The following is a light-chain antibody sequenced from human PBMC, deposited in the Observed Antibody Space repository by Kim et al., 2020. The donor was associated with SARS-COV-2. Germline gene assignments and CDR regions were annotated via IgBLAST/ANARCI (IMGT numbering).Light chain of an antibody. CDR3: QQSNSTPLT. CDR2: ATS. V-gene: IGKV1-39*01. Sequence: DIKMTQSPSSLSASVGDRVTITCRSSQSITHYLNWYQQRPGKAPELLIYATSSLQSGVPSRFSGSGSGTDFTLTINTLQPEDFATYYCQQSNSTPLTFGQGTKVDIK. J-gene: IGKJ1*01. CDR1: QSITHY.